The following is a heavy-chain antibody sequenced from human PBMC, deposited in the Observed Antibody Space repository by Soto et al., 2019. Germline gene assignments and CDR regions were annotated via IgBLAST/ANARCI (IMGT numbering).Heavy chain of an antibody. D-gene: IGHD3-10*01. CDR1: AGSMTSGDQY. CDR2: INHRGST. Sequence: SDTLSLTCTVTAGSMTSGDQYWTCIRHRPGEGLEWFGYINHRGSTNYNPSLKSRVTMSVDTSKKQFSLKLTSVTAADMAVFYCARTSGGSGYSYYGMDVWGRGTTVTVSS. J-gene: IGHJ6*02. CDR3: ARTSGGSGYSYYGMDV. V-gene: IGHV4-61*08.